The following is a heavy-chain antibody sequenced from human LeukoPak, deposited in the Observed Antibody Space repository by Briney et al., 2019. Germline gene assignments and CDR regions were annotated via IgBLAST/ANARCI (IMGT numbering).Heavy chain of an antibody. V-gene: IGHV3-74*01. Sequence: AGSLRLSCAASGLTFSSYWMHWVRQAPGKGLVWVSRIYNDVSSTTYGDSVNRRFTTSRDNARNTLYLQMNSLRGEDTAVYYCAVSGDGYTYFDYWVQGTLATVPS. CDR2: IYNDVSST. D-gene: IGHD5-24*01. CDR1: GLTFSSYW. CDR3: AVSGDGYTYFDY. J-gene: IGHJ4*02.